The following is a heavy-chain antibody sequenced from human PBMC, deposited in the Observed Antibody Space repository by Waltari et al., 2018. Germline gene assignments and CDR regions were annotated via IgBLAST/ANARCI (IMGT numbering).Heavy chain of an antibody. CDR1: GGSIRDSYH. D-gene: IGHD6-13*01. J-gene: IGHJ4*02. CDR2: IYGNSANT. CDR3: ARRQRDSGWFY. Sequence: QVQLQESGPGLVKPSETLSLTCAVSGGSIRDSYHWNWIRQPPGKGLEWIGNIYGNSANTYYNPSLKSRVTISKDTSKNQFFLKLSSVTAADTAVYYCARRQRDSGWFYWGQGVLVTVSS. V-gene: IGHV4-38-2*01.